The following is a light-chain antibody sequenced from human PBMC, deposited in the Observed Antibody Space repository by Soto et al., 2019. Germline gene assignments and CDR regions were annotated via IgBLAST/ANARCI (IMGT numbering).Light chain of an antibody. CDR1: SSDVGTYNL. Sequence: QSALAQPASVSGSPEQSVTISCTGTSSDVGTYNLVSWYQQHPGKAPKLIIYEVTERPSGVSNRFSGSKFGNTASLTISGLLPEDEADYYCCSYGGSSALPCVFGTGTKVTVL. V-gene: IGLV2-23*02. J-gene: IGLJ1*01. CDR2: EVT. CDR3: CSYGGSSALPCV.